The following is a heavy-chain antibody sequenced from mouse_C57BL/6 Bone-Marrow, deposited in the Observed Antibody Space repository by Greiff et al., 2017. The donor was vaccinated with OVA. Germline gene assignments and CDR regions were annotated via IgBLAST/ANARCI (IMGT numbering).Heavy chain of an antibody. CDR1: GYTLTSYW. J-gene: IGHJ4*01. D-gene: IGHD2-1*01. V-gene: IGHV1-69*01. CDR2: IDPSDSYT. Sequence: QVQLQQPGAELVMPGASVKLSCKASGYTLTSYWMHWVKQRPGKGLEWIGEIDPSDSYTNYNQKFKGKSTLTVDKSSSTAYIQLSSLTSEDSAVYYCAYGNPYYYAMDYWGQGTSVTVSS. CDR3: AYGNPYYYAMDY.